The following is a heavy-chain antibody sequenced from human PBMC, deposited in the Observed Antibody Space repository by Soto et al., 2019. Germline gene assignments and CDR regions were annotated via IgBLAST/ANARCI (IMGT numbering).Heavy chain of an antibody. V-gene: IGHV3-30*18. CDR2: ISYDGSNK. CDR1: GFTFSSYG. Sequence: GGSLRLSCAASGFTFSSYGMHWVRQAPGKGLEWVAVISYDGSNKYYADSVKGRFTISRDNSKNTLYLQMNGLRAEDTAVYYCAKDGSSGWYYIGRFDYWGQGTLVTVSS. J-gene: IGHJ4*02. D-gene: IGHD6-19*01. CDR3: AKDGSSGWYYIGRFDY.